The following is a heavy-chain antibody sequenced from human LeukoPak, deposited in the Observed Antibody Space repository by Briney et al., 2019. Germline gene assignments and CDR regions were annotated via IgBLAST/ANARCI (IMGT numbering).Heavy chain of an antibody. CDR2: ISAYNGNT. CDR1: GYTFTSYG. D-gene: IGHD1-26*01. CDR3: ARDSGSYPDEDAFDI. V-gene: IGHV1-18*01. Sequence: GASVKVSCKASGYTFTSYGISWVRQAPGQGLEWMGWISAYNGNTNYAQKLQGRVTMTTDTSTSTAYMEPRSLRSDDTAVYYCARDSGSYPDEDAFDIWGQGTMVTVSS. J-gene: IGHJ3*02.